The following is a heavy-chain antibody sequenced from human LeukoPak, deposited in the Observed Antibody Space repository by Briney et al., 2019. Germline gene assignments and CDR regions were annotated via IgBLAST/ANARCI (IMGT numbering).Heavy chain of an antibody. D-gene: IGHD2/OR15-2a*01. J-gene: IGHJ3*02. CDR1: GFTINNNY. CDR2: SYSGGSS. Sequence: GGSLRLSCAASGFTINNNYMTWVRQAPGKGLEWVSVSYSGGSSYYADSVKGGFTMSRDSSKNTVNLQMNILTVEDTAVYYCARILGTTDAFDIWGQGTMVTVSS. V-gene: IGHV3-53*01. CDR3: ARILGTTDAFDI.